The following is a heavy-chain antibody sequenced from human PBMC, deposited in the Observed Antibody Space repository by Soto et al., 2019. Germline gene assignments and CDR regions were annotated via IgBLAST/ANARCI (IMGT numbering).Heavy chain of an antibody. J-gene: IGHJ4*02. V-gene: IGHV3-53*01. D-gene: IGHD3-22*01. CDR2: IYSGGAT. Sequence: EVQLVESGGGLIQPGGSLRLSCAASGFTVSTNYMTWVRQAPGKGLEWVSLIYSGGATYYADSVKGRFTISRDNSKNTLYLQMNSLTVEDTAVYYCARDGIYESSGYHNYWGQGTLVIVSS. CDR3: ARDGIYESSGYHNY. CDR1: GFTVSTNY.